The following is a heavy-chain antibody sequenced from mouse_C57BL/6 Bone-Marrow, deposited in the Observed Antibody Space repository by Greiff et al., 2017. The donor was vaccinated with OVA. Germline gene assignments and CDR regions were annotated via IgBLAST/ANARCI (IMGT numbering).Heavy chain of an antibody. J-gene: IGHJ3*01. Sequence: VKLMESGPELVKPGASVKISCKASGYAFSSSWMNWVKQRPGKGLEWIGRIYPGDGDTNYNGKFKGKATLTADKSSSTAYMQLSSLTSEDSAVYFCARTGGSLFSYWGQGTLVTVSA. V-gene: IGHV1-82*01. D-gene: IGHD1-1*02. CDR1: GYAFSSSW. CDR2: IYPGDGDT. CDR3: ARTGGSLFSY.